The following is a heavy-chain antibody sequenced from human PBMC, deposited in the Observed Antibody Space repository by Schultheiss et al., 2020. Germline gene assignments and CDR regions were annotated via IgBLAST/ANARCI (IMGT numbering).Heavy chain of an antibody. Sequence: GESLKISCAASGFTFSSYGMHWVRQAPGKGLEWVAVISYDGSNKYYADSVKGRFTISRDNSKNTLYLQMNSLRAEDTAVYYCARDFVYADAFDIWGQGTTVTVSS. CDR2: ISYDGSNK. CDR1: GFTFSSYG. D-gene: IGHD2/OR15-2a*01. CDR3: ARDFVYADAFDI. V-gene: IGHV3-30*03. J-gene: IGHJ3*02.